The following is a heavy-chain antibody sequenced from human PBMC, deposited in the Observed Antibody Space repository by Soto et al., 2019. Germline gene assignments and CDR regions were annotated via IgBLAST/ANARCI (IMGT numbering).Heavy chain of an antibody. Sequence: GGSLRLSCAASGFTFSSYAMHWVRQAPGKGLEWVAVISYDGSNKYYADSVKDRFTISRDNSKNTLYLQMNSLRAEDTAVYYCARAYYYDSSGPYWYFDLWGRGTLVTVSS. J-gene: IGHJ2*01. CDR1: GFTFSSYA. V-gene: IGHV3-30-3*01. D-gene: IGHD3-22*01. CDR2: ISYDGSNK. CDR3: ARAYYYDSSGPYWYFDL.